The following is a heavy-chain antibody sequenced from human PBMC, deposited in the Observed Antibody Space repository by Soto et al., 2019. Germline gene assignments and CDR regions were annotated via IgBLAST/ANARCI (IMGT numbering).Heavy chain of an antibody. CDR2: IYYSGST. J-gene: IGHJ3*02. V-gene: IGHV4-59*01. D-gene: IGHD2-2*01. Sequence: QVQLQESGPGLVKPSETLSLTCTVSGGSISSYYWSWIRQPPGKGLEWIGYIYYSGSTNYNPSLKSRVTISVDTSKNQFSLKLSSVTAADTAVYYCARVHRVEIVVVPAAKAFDIWGQGTMVTVSS. CDR3: ARVHRVEIVVVPAAKAFDI. CDR1: GGSISSYY.